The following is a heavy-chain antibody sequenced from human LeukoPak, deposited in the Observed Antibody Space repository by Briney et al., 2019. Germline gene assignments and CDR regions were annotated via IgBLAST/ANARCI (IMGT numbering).Heavy chain of an antibody. CDR1: GGSISSYY. CDR2: IYYSGST. D-gene: IGHD5-18*01. Sequence: PSETLSLTCTVSGGSISSYYWSWIRQPPGKGLEWIGYIYYSGSTNYNPSLKSRVTISVDTSKNQFSLKLSSVTAADTAVYYCARAFSYGGNDAFDIWGQGTMVTVSS. J-gene: IGHJ3*02. CDR3: ARAFSYGGNDAFDI. V-gene: IGHV4-59*01.